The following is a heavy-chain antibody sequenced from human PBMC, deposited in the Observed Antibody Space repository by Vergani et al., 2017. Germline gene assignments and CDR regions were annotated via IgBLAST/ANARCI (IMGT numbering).Heavy chain of an antibody. Sequence: QVQLVQSGAEVKKPGSSVKVSCKASGGPFRSYAISWVRQAPGQGLEWMGRIIPIFGTANYAQKFQGRVTITADESTSTAYMELSSLRSEDTAVYSCARVGYCSSTSCPDAFDIWGQGTMVTVSS. CDR2: IIPIFGTA. CDR1: GGPFRSYA. J-gene: IGHJ3*02. CDR3: ARVGYCSSTSCPDAFDI. D-gene: IGHD2-2*01. V-gene: IGHV1-69*13.